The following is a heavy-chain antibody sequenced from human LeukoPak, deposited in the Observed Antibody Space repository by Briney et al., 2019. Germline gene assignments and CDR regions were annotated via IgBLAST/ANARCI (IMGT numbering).Heavy chain of an antibody. CDR3: ARRRYYDGSGYLE. D-gene: IGHD3-22*01. CDR1: GDSVSRSDSY. V-gene: IGHV4-39*01. J-gene: IGHJ1*01. Sequence: SETLSLTCSVSGDSVSRSDSYWDWIRQPPGKGLAWIGTIYYSGRTYYSPSLKSRVTMSVDPSNNQFSLNLRSVTAADTALYYCARRRYYDGSGYLEWGQGTLLSVSS. CDR2: IYYSGRT.